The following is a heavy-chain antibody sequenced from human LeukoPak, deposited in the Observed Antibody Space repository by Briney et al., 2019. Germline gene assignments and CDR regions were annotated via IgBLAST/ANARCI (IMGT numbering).Heavy chain of an antibody. CDR3: AREGNAAAGFDY. CDR2: ISGSGGST. J-gene: IGHJ4*02. CDR1: GFTFSSYG. Sequence: GGSLRLSCAASGFTFSSYGMSWVRQAPGKGLEWVSAISGSGGSTYYADSVKGRFTVSRDNAKNSLYLQMNSLRAEDTAVYYCAREGNAAAGFDYWGQGTLVTVSS. V-gene: IGHV3-23*01. D-gene: IGHD6-13*01.